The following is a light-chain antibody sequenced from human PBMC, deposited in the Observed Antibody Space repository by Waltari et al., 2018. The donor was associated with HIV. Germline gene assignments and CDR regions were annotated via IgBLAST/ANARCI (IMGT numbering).Light chain of an antibody. J-gene: IGLJ2*01. CDR1: NGDISDYNY. CDR2: EVT. Sequence: QSALTQSPSASGSPGQSVNISCTGANGDISDYNYVSWYQQHSDRPPKLIIFEVTKRPSWVPDLFSGSKSGNTASLFVSGLQPEDEATYFCSSFAGTHKLFGGGTKLTVL. V-gene: IGLV2-8*01. CDR3: SSFAGTHKL.